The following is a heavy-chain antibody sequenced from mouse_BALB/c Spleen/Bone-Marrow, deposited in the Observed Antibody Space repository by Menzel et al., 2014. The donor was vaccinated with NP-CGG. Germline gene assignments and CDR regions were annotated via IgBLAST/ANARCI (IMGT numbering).Heavy chain of an antibody. J-gene: IGHJ4*01. V-gene: IGHV1S81*02. Sequence: VQLQQSGAELVKPGASVKLSCKASGYTFTSYWMHWVKQRPGRGLEWIGEINPSNGRTNYNEKFKSKATLTVDKSSSTAYMQLSSLTSEDSAVYYCARSSYYYGSSYVNAIDYWGQGTSVTVSS. CDR3: ARSSYYYGSSYVNAIDY. D-gene: IGHD1-1*01. CDR2: INPSNGRT. CDR1: GYTFTSYW.